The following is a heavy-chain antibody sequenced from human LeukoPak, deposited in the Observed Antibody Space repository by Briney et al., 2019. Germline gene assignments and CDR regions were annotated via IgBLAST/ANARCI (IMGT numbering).Heavy chain of an antibody. Sequence: GRSLRLSCAASGFIFSSYWMSWVRQAPGKGLEWVANIKQDGSEKYYVDSVKGRFTISRDNAKNSLYLQMNSLRAEDTALYYCALAAAGTDYFDYWGQGTLVTVSS. D-gene: IGHD6-13*01. J-gene: IGHJ4*02. CDR1: GFIFSSYW. V-gene: IGHV3-7*03. CDR3: ALAAAGTDYFDY. CDR2: IKQDGSEK.